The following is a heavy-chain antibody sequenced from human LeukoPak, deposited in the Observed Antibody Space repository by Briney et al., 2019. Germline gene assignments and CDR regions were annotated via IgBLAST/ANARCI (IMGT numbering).Heavy chain of an antibody. CDR3: AKDRLTPHGYCTSTSCYVPDY. J-gene: IGHJ4*02. D-gene: IGHD2-2*01. CDR1: GFTFSSYG. V-gene: IGHV3-30*02. CDR2: IRYDGSNK. Sequence: GGSLRLSCAASGFTFSSYGMHWVRQAPGKGLEWVALIRYDGSNKYYADSVKGRFSISRDNSKNTLYLQMNSLRAEDTAVYYCAKDRLTPHGYCTSTSCYVPDYWGQGTLVTVSS.